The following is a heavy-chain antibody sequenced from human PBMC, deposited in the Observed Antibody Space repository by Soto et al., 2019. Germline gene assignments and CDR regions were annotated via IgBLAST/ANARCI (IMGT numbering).Heavy chain of an antibody. D-gene: IGHD6-13*01. CDR3: AMDMRTAGDIYFDQ. V-gene: IGHV1-3*04. Sequence: QVDLVQSGAEVKEPGASVRISCEASGYTFTSYGIHWVRQAPGQRLEWMGWINTGSINTRYSPEFQARVTMTRDTSSSTDYMELNSLRSDDPAVYYSAMDMRTAGDIYFDQWGQGTLVTVSS. J-gene: IGHJ4*02. CDR1: GYTFTSYG. CDR2: INTGSINT.